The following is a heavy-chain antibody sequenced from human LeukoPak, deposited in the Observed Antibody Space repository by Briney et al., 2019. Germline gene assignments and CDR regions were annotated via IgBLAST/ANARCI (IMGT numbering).Heavy chain of an antibody. CDR2: ISGSGGST. Sequence: PGGSLRLSCAASGFTFSSYAMSWVRQAPGKGLEWVSAISGSGGSTYYADSVKGRFTISRDNSKNTLYLQMGSLRAEDMAVYYCARWGELLWFGEPRGDYYYGMDVWGQGTTVTVSS. V-gene: IGHV3-23*01. CDR1: GFTFSSYA. J-gene: IGHJ6*02. D-gene: IGHD3-10*01. CDR3: ARWGELLWFGEPRGDYYYGMDV.